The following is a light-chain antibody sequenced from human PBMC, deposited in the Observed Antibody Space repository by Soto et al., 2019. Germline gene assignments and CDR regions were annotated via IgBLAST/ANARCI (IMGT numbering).Light chain of an antibody. J-gene: IGKJ3*01. CDR2: DAS. CDR3: QQYNSYSLT. Sequence: DIQMTQSPSTLSASVGDRVTITCRASQSISSWLAWYQQKPGKARKLLIYDASSLESGVPSRFSGSGSGTEFTLTISSLQPDDFATYYCQQYNSYSLTFGPGTKVDIK. CDR1: QSISSW. V-gene: IGKV1-5*01.